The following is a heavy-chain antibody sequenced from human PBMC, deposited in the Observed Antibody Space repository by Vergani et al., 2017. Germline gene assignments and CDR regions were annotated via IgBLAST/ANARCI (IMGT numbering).Heavy chain of an antibody. CDR3: ARVMYRDEASTGYRLEGMDI. CDR1: GFSIDNGYY. J-gene: IGHJ6*02. CDR2: IYSTGST. D-gene: IGHD3-9*01. Sequence: QVQLQESGPGLVKPSGTLSLTCAVSGFSIDNGYYWSWIRQSPGKGLEWIGYIYSTGSTNYNPSLNSRVTMSVDTSKNQFSLKLRSVTAADTAVYFCARVMYRDEASTGYRLEGMDIWGQGTTVTISS. V-gene: IGHV4-59*13.